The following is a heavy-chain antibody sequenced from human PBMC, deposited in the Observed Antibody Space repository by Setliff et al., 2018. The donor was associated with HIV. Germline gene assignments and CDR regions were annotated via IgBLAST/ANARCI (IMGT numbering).Heavy chain of an antibody. CDR2: INHSGST. V-gene: IGHV4-34*01. J-gene: IGHJ6*02. Sequence: SETLSLTCAVYGGSFSGYYWSWIRQPPGKGLEWIGEINHSGSTNYNPSLKSRVTISVDTSKNQFSLKLSSVTAADTAVYYCARGAIAVAGISYYYYGMDAWGQGTTVTVSS. D-gene: IGHD6-19*01. CDR3: ARGAIAVAGISYYYYGMDA. CDR1: GGSFSGYY.